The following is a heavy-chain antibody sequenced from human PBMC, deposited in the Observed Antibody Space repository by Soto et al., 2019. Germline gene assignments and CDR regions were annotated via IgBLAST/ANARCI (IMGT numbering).Heavy chain of an antibody. CDR1: GFTFSSYW. D-gene: IGHD3-9*01. J-gene: IGHJ3*02. Sequence: VGSLRLSGAASGFTFSSYWMSWVRQAPGKGLEWVANIKQDGSEKYYVDSVKGRFTISRDNAKNSLYLQMNSLRAEDTAVYYCARDNGILHGAFDIWGQGTMVTVSS. CDR2: IKQDGSEK. CDR3: ARDNGILHGAFDI. V-gene: IGHV3-7*01.